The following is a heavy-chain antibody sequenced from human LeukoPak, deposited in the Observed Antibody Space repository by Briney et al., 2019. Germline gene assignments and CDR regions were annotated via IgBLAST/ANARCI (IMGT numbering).Heavy chain of an antibody. CDR2: MNPNSGNT. D-gene: IGHD2-2*01. J-gene: IGHJ4*02. V-gene: IGHV1-8*01. Sequence: ASVKVSCKASGYTFTSYDINWVRQATGQGLEWMGWMNPNSGNTGYAQKFQGRVTMTRNTSISTAYMELSSLRSEDTAVYYCARGGVRGVVVPAAIRGSPPDYWGQGTLATVSS. CDR3: ARGGVRGVVVPAAIRGSPPDY. CDR1: GYTFTSYD.